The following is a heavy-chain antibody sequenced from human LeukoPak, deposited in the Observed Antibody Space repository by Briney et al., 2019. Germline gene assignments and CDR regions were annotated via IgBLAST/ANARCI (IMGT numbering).Heavy chain of an antibody. CDR2: ISYDGSNK. Sequence: GGSLRLSCAASGFTFSSYGMHWVRQAPGKGLEWVAVISYDGSNKYYADSVKGRFTISRDNSKNTLYLQMNSLRAEDTAVYYCAKALERYSGSYHDYWGQGTLVTVSS. CDR3: AKALERYSGSYHDY. V-gene: IGHV3-30*18. D-gene: IGHD1-26*01. J-gene: IGHJ4*02. CDR1: GFTFSSYG.